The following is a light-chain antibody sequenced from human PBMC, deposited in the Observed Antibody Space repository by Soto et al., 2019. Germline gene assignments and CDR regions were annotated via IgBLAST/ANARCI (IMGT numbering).Light chain of an antibody. CDR1: QGVSTY. V-gene: IGKV3-11*01. CDR2: DAS. J-gene: IGKJ1*01. CDR3: QQRSNWPLT. Sequence: EIVLTQSPATLSLSPGERATLSCRASQGVSTYFSWYQQKPGQAPRLLIYDASNRATGIPARFSGSGSGTDFTLTISSLKPEDFAVYYCQQRSNWPLTFGQGTRVEIK.